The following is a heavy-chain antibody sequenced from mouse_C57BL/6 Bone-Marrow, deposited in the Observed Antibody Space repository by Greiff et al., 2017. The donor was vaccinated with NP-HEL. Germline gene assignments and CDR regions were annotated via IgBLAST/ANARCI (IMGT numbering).Heavy chain of an antibody. D-gene: IGHD2-3*01. CDR2: IYPGDGDP. J-gene: IGHJ3*01. CDR3: ASPNGYYAWFAY. Sequence: VQLQQSGPELVKPGASVKISCKASGYAFSSSWMNWVKQRPGKGLEWIGRIYPGDGDPNYNGKFKGKATLTADKSSSTAYMQLSSLTSEDSAVYFCASPNGYYAWFAYWGQGTLVTVSA. CDR1: GYAFSSSW. V-gene: IGHV1-82*01.